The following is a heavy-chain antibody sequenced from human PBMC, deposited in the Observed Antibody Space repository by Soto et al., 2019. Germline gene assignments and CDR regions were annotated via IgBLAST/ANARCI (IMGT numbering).Heavy chain of an antibody. J-gene: IGHJ6*02. CDR1: GYTFTDYY. V-gene: IGHV1-2*02. D-gene: IGHD3-10*01. CDR3: ARGITSRVVFYCYDMDV. Sequence: QVQLVQPGAEVKKPGASVKVSCKASGYTFTDYYIHWVRQAPGQGLQWLGWINPTHSGTRYARSFQGRVTVTRDTAISTADMSLRSLLADDTAMYCCARGITSRVVFYCYDMDVWGFSTTITISS. CDR2: INPTHSGT.